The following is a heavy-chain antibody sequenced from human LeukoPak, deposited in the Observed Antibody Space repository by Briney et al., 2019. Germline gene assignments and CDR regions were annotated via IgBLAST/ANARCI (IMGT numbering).Heavy chain of an antibody. J-gene: IGHJ5*02. CDR1: GYTFTGYY. D-gene: IGHD6-13*01. V-gene: IGHV1-2*02. CDR2: INPNSGGT. Sequence: GASVKVSCKASGYTFTGYYMHWVRQAPGQGLEWMGWINPNSGGTNYAQKFQGRVTMTRDTSISTAYMELSRLRSDDTAVYYCWVTAAARNWFDPWGQGTLVTVSS. CDR3: WVTAAARNWFDP.